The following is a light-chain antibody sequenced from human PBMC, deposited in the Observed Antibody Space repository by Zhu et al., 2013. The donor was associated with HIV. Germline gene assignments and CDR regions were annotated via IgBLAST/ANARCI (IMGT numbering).Light chain of an antibody. CDR2: DTS. J-gene: IGLJ1*01. CDR3: QVWDGSRDHGV. CDR1: NIGMNS. Sequence: SFVLTQPPLVSVAPGETARLTCGGGNIGMNSVQWYQLKPGQAPLLVMFDTSERVSGSNSGNTATLTISRVEAGDEADYYCQVWDGSRDHGVFGSGTKVTVV. V-gene: IGLV3-21*04.